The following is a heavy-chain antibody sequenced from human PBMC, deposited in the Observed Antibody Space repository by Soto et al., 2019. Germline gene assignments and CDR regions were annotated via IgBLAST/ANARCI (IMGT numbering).Heavy chain of an antibody. CDR2: IYYSGST. J-gene: IGHJ6*02. V-gene: IGHV4-30-4*01. CDR1: GGSISSGDYY. Sequence: SETLSLTCTVSGGSISSGDYYWSWIRQPPGKGLEWIGYIYYSGSTYYNPSLKSRVTISVDTSKNQFSLKLSSVTAADTAVYYCARDRIKVDTAMRDLDYYYGMDVWGQGTTVTV. D-gene: IGHD5-18*01. CDR3: ARDRIKVDTAMRDLDYYYGMDV.